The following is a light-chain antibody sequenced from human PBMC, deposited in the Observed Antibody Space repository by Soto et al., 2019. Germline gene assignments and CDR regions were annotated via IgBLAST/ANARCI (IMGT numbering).Light chain of an antibody. CDR1: SSDVGGYNY. CDR3: SSYTSSFKLAV. CDR2: DVS. J-gene: IGLJ1*01. V-gene: IGLV2-14*03. Sequence: QSVLTQPASVSGSPGQAITIFCTGTSSDVGGYNYVSWYQQHPGSAPKLMIYDVSSQPSGVSNRFSGSKSGNTASLTISGLQAEDEAHYYCSSYTSSFKLAVFGSGTKVTVL.